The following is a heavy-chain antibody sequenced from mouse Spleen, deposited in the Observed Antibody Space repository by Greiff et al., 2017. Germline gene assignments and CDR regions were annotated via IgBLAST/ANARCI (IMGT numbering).Heavy chain of an antibody. CDR1: GYAFSSSW. CDR2: IYPGDGDT. J-gene: IGHJ2*01. V-gene: IGHV1-82*01. Sequence: VQLQQSGPELVKPGASVKISCKASGYAFSSSWMNWVKQRPGKGLEWIGRIYPGDGDTNYNGKFKGKATLTADKSSSTAYMQLSSLTSEDSAVYFCAREGKLGRSFDYWGQGTTLTVSS. D-gene: IGHD4-1*01. CDR3: AREGKLGRSFDY.